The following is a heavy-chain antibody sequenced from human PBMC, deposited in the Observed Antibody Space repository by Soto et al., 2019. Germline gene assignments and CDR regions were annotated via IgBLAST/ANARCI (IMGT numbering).Heavy chain of an antibody. J-gene: IGHJ4*02. Sequence: QITLNESGPTVVRPTETLTLTCRFSGFSLTTSGVGVGWIRQSPGKAPEWLALMYLDDDKRYSASLKSRLTITKDTSKNLVVLSVSDVDPADTATYYCAHRVLRTVFGLVTKTVIYFDFWGQGTPVAVSS. CDR2: MYLDDDK. V-gene: IGHV2-5*02. CDR1: GFSLTTSGVG. D-gene: IGHD3-3*01. CDR3: AHRVLRTVFGLVTKTVIYFDF.